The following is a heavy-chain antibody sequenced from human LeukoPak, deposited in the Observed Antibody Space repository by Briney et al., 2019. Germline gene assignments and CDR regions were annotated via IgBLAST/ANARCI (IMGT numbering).Heavy chain of an antibody. CDR1: GFTFSSYT. D-gene: IGHD2-2*03. CDR2: ISSSSSTI. Sequence: PGGSLRLSCAASGFTFSSYTMNWVRQAPGKGLEWVSKISSSSSTIYYADSVKGRFTISRDNAKNSLYLQMNSLRAEDTAVYYCARDSPQALDILHAFDIWGHGTMVTVSS. V-gene: IGHV3-48*01. J-gene: IGHJ3*02. CDR3: ARDSPQALDILHAFDI.